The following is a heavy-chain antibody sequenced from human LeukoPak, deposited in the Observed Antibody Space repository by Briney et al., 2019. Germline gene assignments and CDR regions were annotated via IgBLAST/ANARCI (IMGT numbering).Heavy chain of an antibody. D-gene: IGHD1-26*01. CDR1: GHTFTGYY. J-gene: IGHJ4*02. Sequence: ASVKVSCKASGHTFTGYYMHWVRQAPGQGLEWMGWINPNSGGTNYAQKFQGRVTMTKDTSISTAYMELSRLRSDDTAVYYCARVKVGATIYYFDYWGQGTLVTVSS. V-gene: IGHV1-2*02. CDR2: INPNSGGT. CDR3: ARVKVGATIYYFDY.